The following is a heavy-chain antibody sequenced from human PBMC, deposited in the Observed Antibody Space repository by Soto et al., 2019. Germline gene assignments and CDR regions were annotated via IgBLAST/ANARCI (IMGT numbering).Heavy chain of an antibody. CDR3: AREDSGAFFDF. V-gene: IGHV4-30-2*01. J-gene: IGHJ4*02. CDR2: IYSGTT. Sequence: SETLSLTCAVSGVSISSGGYSWSWIRQPPGKGMEWIGYIYSGTTHYNPSLKSRVTISMDRSKNQVSLSLKSVTAADTAVYYCAREDSGAFFDFWGQGNLVTVSS. CDR1: GVSISSGGYS. D-gene: IGHD2-15*01.